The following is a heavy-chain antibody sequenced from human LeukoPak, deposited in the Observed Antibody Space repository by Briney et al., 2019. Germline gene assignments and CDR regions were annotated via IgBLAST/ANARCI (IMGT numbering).Heavy chain of an antibody. CDR2: ISYDGSNK. J-gene: IGHJ3*02. Sequence: HPGGPLRLSCAASGFTFSSYGMHWVRQAPGKGLEWVALISYDGSNKYYADSVKGRFTISRDNSKNTLYLQMNSLRAEDTAVYYCAKDKGSYDYGDYLPILDAFDIWGQGTMVTVSS. CDR3: AKDKGSYDYGDYLPILDAFDI. CDR1: GFTFSSYG. V-gene: IGHV3-30*18. D-gene: IGHD4-17*01.